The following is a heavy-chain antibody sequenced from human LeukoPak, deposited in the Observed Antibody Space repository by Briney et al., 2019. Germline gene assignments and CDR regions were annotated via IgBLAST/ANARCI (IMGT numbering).Heavy chain of an antibody. CDR3: ARVEYSGYGMDV. Sequence: QPGGSLRLSCAASGLTVSSTYMSWVRQTPGKGLEWVSVIYSGGSTYYADSVKGRFTISRHNFKNTLYLQMNSLRAEDTAVYYCARVEYSGYGMDVWGQGTTVTVSS. CDR1: GLTVSSTY. V-gene: IGHV3-53*04. D-gene: IGHD6-6*01. J-gene: IGHJ6*02. CDR2: IYSGGST.